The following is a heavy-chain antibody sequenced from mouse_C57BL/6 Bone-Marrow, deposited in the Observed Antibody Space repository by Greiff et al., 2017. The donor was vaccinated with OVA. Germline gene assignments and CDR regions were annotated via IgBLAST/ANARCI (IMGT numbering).Heavy chain of an antibody. V-gene: IGHV5-4*01. J-gene: IGHJ3*01. D-gene: IGHD1-1*01. Sequence: EVQLVESGGGLVKPGGSLKLSCAASGFTFSSYAMSWVRQTPEKRLEWVATISDGGSYTYYPDNVKGRFTISRDNAKNNLYLQMSHLKSEDTAMYYCARGLLRSFAYWGQGTLVTVSA. CDR3: ARGLLRSFAY. CDR2: ISDGGSYT. CDR1: GFTFSSYA.